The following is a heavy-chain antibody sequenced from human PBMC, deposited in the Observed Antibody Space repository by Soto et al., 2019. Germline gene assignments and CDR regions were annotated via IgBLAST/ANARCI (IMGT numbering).Heavy chain of an antibody. V-gene: IGHV1-69*02. J-gene: IGHJ4*02. Sequence: QVQLVQSWAEVKKPGSSVKVSCKASGGTFSSYTISWVRQAPGQGLEWMGRIIPILGIANYAQKFQGRVTITADKSTSTAYMELSSLRSEDTAVYYCARSLYGDYDAGYWGQGTLVTVSS. CDR3: ARSLYGDYDAGY. CDR1: GGTFSSYT. D-gene: IGHD4-17*01. CDR2: IIPILGIA.